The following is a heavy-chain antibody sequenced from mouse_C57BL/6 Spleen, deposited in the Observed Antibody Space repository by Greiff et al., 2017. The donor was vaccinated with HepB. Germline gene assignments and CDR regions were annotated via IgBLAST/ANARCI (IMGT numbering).Heavy chain of an antibody. Sequence: VQLQQPGAELVMPGASVKLSCKASGYTFTSYWMHWVKQRPGQGLEWIGEIDPSDSYTNYNQKFKGKSTLTVDKSSSTAYMQLSSLTSEDSAVYYCATGGNYHYAMDYWGQGTSVTVSS. D-gene: IGHD2-1*01. CDR1: GYTFTSYW. J-gene: IGHJ4*01. V-gene: IGHV1-69*01. CDR2: IDPSDSYT. CDR3: ATGGNYHYAMDY.